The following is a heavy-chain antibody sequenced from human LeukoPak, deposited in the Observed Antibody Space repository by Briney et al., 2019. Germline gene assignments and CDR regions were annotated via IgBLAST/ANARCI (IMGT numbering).Heavy chain of an antibody. V-gene: IGHV4-61*02. J-gene: IGHJ4*02. D-gene: IGHD5-24*01. CDR1: GGSISSGSYY. CDR3: ASVFADGYFDY. CDR2: IYTSGST. Sequence: PSQTLSLTCTVSGGSISSGSYYWSWIRQPAGKGLEWIGRIYTSGSTNYNPSLKSRVTISVDTSKNQFSLKLSSVTAADTAVYYCASVFADGYFDYWGQGTLVTVSS.